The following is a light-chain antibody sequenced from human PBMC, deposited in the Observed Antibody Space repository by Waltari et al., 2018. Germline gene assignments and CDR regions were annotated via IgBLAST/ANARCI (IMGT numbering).Light chain of an antibody. CDR1: GSNIGAGYD. CDR3: QSYDTSLSVV. CDR2: GGT. J-gene: IGLJ3*02. Sequence: QSVLTQPPSVSGAPGQRVTISCTGSGSNIGAGYDVHWSQQLPRAAPNLLIYGGTSRPLGFPARFLCSTSGTSASLAITGLQAEDEADYYCQSYDTSLSVVFGGGTKLTVL. V-gene: IGLV1-40*01.